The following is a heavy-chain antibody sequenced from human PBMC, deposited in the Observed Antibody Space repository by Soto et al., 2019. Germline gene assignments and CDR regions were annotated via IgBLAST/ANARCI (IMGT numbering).Heavy chain of an antibody. V-gene: IGHV3-9*01. CDR2: ISWNGAAT. J-gene: IGHJ5*02. Sequence: EAQLVESGGGLVQPGRSLRLSCVASGFTFDDYAIHWVRQAPGKGLEWFSGISWNGAATGYADSVKCRFTISRDDAKNALYVQMSSLRTEDTAIYYCAKLPLYGSGLDGWGQGTLVSFSA. CDR1: GFTFDDYA. CDR3: AKLPLYGSGLDG. D-gene: IGHD3-10*01.